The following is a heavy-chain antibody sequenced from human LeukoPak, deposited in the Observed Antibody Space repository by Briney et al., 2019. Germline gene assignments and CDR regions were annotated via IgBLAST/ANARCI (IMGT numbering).Heavy chain of an antibody. Sequence: SETLSLTCTVSGASISTYYWGWIRQPPGKGLEWTGYIYYSGSTDSNPSLKSRVTISIDTSKNQFSLKLGSVTAADTAVYYCARGGVYDFWSGPSPQDYYYGMDVWGQGTTVTVSS. CDR2: IYYSGST. V-gene: IGHV4-59*01. D-gene: IGHD3-3*01. J-gene: IGHJ6*02. CDR3: ARGGVYDFWSGPSPQDYYYGMDV. CDR1: GASISTYY.